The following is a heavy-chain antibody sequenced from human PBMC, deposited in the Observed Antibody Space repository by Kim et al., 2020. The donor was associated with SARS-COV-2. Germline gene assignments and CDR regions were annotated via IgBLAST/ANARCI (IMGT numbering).Heavy chain of an antibody. J-gene: IGHJ4*02. CDR3: ARESNNYYDSSLGT. V-gene: IGHV4-59*13. Sequence: SETLSLTCTVSGVSISSYYWIWIRQPPGKGLEWIGYIYYSGSTNYNPSLKSRVTISVDTSKNQFSLKLSSVTAADTAVYYCARESNNYYDSSLGTWGQGTLVTVSS. CDR1: GVSISSYY. CDR2: IYYSGST. D-gene: IGHD3-22*01.